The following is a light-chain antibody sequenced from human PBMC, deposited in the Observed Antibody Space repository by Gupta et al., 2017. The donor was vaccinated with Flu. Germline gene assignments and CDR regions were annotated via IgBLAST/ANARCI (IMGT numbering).Light chain of an antibody. V-gene: IGKV3-15*01. J-gene: IGKJ1*01. CDR1: QSFGSN. CDR3: HQDYTRPET. CDR2: GAS. Sequence: PATLSGSPGERATLSCSASQSFGSNLAWYQQKPGQAPRLLIYGASTRATGIPPRFSGSGSGTEFTLTINSLQSEDFAVYYCHQDYTRPETFGQGTKVEIK.